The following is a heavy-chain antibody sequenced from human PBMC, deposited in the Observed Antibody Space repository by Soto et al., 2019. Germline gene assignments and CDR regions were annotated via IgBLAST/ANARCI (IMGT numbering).Heavy chain of an antibody. Sequence: GGSLRLSCAASGFTFSSYAMSWVRQAPGKGLEWVSAISGSGGSTYYADSVKGRFTISRDNSKNTLYLQMNSLRAEDTAVYYCAKVLYSNSWGTYYDYMDVWSKGTTVTVSS. CDR1: GFTFSSYA. CDR3: AKVLYSNSWGTYYDYMDV. D-gene: IGHD6-13*01. J-gene: IGHJ6*03. V-gene: IGHV3-23*01. CDR2: ISGSGGST.